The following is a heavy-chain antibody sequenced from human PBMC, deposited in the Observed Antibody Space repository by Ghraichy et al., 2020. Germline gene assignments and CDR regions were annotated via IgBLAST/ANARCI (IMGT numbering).Heavy chain of an antibody. CDR1: GGSISSSSYY. J-gene: IGHJ1*01. CDR2: IYYSGST. Sequence: SETLSLTCTVSGGSISSSSYYWGWIRQPPGKGLEWIGSIYYSGSTYYNPSLKSRVTISVDTSKNQFSLKLSSVTAADTAVYYCARFLPELTLVGATGIQHWGQGTLVTVSS. CDR3: ARFLPELTLVGATGIQH. D-gene: IGHD1-26*01. V-gene: IGHV4-39*01.